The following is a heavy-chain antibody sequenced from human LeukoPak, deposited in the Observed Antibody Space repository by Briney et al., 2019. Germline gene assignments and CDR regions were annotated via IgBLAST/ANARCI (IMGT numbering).Heavy chain of an antibody. D-gene: IGHD2-15*01. CDR3: ARAPGWHPGPTRGDYGMDV. J-gene: IGHJ6*02. V-gene: IGHV4-34*01. CDR2: INHSGST. CDR1: GGSISSYY. Sequence: SETLSLTCTVSGGSISSYYWSWIRQPPGKGLEWIGEINHSGSTNYNPSLESRVTISVDTSKNQFSLKLSSVTAADTAVYYCARAPGWHPGPTRGDYGMDVWGQGTTVTVSS.